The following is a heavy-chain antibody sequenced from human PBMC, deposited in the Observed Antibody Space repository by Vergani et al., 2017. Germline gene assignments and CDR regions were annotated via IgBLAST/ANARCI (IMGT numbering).Heavy chain of an antibody. V-gene: IGHV4-39*01. Sequence: QLQLQESDPGLVKPSETPSLTCTVSGGPIRSTFYYWGWIRQPPGKGLEWIGTIYYSGSTYYNPSLKSRVTISVDTSKKQFSLKLNSVTAADTAVYYCARRKEQLVPGNYYYYYYMDVWGKGTTVTVSS. D-gene: IGHD6-13*01. CDR1: GGPIRSTFYY. CDR2: IYYSGST. J-gene: IGHJ6*03. CDR3: ARRKEQLVPGNYYYYYYMDV.